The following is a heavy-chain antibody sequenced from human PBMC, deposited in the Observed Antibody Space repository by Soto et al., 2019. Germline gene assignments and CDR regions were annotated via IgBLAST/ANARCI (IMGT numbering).Heavy chain of an antibody. Sequence: ESGGGVVQPGRSLRLSCAASGFTFTTYGMNWVRQAPGKGLEWVAVISYDGSNKLYADSVRGRFAISRDNSKNTLYLQMDRLTPEDTAVYYCAKDLRYCSSPICFNITDFDYRGQGAPVTVSS. CDR3: AKDLRYCSSPICFNITDFDY. J-gene: IGHJ4*02. D-gene: IGHD2-2*01. V-gene: IGHV3-30*18. CDR1: GFTFTTYG. CDR2: ISYDGSNK.